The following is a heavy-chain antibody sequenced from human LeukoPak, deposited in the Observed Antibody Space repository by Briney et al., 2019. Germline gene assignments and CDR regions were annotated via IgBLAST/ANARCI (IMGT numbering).Heavy chain of an antibody. CDR3: ARVGLYHGDPSYYYYYMDV. Sequence: GGSLRLSCAASGFTFDDYGMSWVRQAPGKGLEWVSGINWNGGSTGYADSVKGRFTISRDNAKNSLYLQMNSLRAEDTALYHCARVGLYHGDPSYYYYYMDVWGKGTTVTVSS. D-gene: IGHD4-17*01. V-gene: IGHV3-20*01. CDR2: INWNGGST. CDR1: GFTFDDYG. J-gene: IGHJ6*03.